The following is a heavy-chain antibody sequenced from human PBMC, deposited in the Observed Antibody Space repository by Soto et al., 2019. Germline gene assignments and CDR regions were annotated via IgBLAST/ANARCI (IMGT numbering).Heavy chain of an antibody. CDR3: ARVIAAAGTDWFDP. J-gene: IGHJ5*02. D-gene: IGHD6-13*01. V-gene: IGHV3-21*01. CDR2: ISSSSSYI. CDR1: GFTFSSYS. Sequence: EVQLVESGGGLVKPGGSLRLSCAASGFTFSSYSMNWVRQAPGKGLAWVSSISSSSSYIYYADSVKGRFTISRDNAKNSLYLQMNSLRAEDTAVYYCARVIAAAGTDWFDPWGQGTLVTVSS.